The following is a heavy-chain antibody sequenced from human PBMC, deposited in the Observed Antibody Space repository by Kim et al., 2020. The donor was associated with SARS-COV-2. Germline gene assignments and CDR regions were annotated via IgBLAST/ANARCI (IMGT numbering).Heavy chain of an antibody. CDR2: ISGSGGST. CDR3: AKGGVVPAATVRTDAPVFDY. D-gene: IGHD2-2*01. Sequence: GGSLRLSCAASGFTFSSYAMSWVRQAPGKGLEWVSAISGSGGSTYYADSVKGRFTISRDNSKNTLYLQMNSLRAEDTAVYYCAKGGVVPAATVRTDAPVFDYWGQGTLVTVSS. CDR1: GFTFSSYA. V-gene: IGHV3-23*01. J-gene: IGHJ4*02.